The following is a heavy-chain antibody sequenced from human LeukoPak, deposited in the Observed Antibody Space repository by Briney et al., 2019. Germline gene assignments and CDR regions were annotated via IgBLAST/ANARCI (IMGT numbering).Heavy chain of an antibody. V-gene: IGHV3-23*01. CDR3: LVWKHVFDR. CDR2: VSGSGRNT. CDR1: GFTFSNYA. Sequence: GGSLRLSCAGSGFTFSNYAMTWVRQAPGKGLEWVSSVSGSGRNTFYPDSVEGRFTISRDNSKNTLYLQMNSLRVEDTAVYYCLVWKHVFDRWGQGTLVTVSS. J-gene: IGHJ5*02. D-gene: IGHD5/OR15-5a*01.